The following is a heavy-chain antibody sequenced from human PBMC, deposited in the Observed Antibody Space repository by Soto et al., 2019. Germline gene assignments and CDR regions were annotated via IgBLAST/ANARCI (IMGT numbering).Heavy chain of an antibody. CDR3: AKGSAGFSTSWADY. J-gene: IGHJ4*02. V-gene: IGHV3-23*01. D-gene: IGHD6-13*01. CDR1: GFTFRTYA. Sequence: GGSLRLSCGVSGFTFRTYAMTWVRQAPGKGLEWVSGISGAGTATNYADSVEGRFTISRDNSKNTLYLQMTSLRAEDTGVYYCAKGSAGFSTSWADYWGQGTQVTVSS. CDR2: ISGAGTAT.